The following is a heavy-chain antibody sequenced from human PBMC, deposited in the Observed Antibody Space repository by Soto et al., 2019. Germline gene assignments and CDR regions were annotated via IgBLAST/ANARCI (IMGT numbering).Heavy chain of an antibody. Sequence: SVKVSCKASGFTFTSSAVQWVRQARGQRVEGVGWMVVGGDNTNNAQKFQERATITRDMSTRTAYMEPSSLRSDDTAGHYCAADRRDGYNSGDNLGQGTLGTVSS. CDR3: AADRRDGYNSGDN. J-gene: IGHJ4*02. CDR2: MVVGGDNT. CDR1: GFTFTSSA. V-gene: IGHV1-58*01. D-gene: IGHD5-12*01.